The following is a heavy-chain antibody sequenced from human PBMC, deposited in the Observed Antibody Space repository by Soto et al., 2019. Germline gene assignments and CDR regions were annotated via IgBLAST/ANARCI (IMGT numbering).Heavy chain of an antibody. CDR2: ISGGGGST. V-gene: IGHV3-23*01. CDR1: GFTFSTCA. CDR3: AKVSLGALTFTDYYYYGLDV. J-gene: IGHJ6*02. D-gene: IGHD1-26*01. Sequence: GGSLRLSCAASGFTFSTCAMNWVRQAPGKGLEWVSAISGGGGSTYYADSVKGRVTISRDNSKNTLYLQMNSLRAEDTAVYYCAKVSLGALTFTDYYYYGLDVWGQGTTVTVS.